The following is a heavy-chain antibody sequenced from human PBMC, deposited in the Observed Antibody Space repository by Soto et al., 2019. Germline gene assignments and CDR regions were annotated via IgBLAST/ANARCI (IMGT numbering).Heavy chain of an antibody. V-gene: IGHV4-4*02. J-gene: IGHJ2*01. Sequence: QVQLQESVPGLVKPSGTLSLTCAVSGGSISSSNWWSWVRKPPGKGLEWIGELYHSGSTNYNPSLNSRVTISVDKSKTQCSLKLSSVTAADTAVYYCARGPYSEMATIDWYFDLWGRGTLFTVSS. D-gene: IGHD5-12*01. CDR1: GGSISSSNW. CDR2: LYHSGST. CDR3: ARGPYSEMATIDWYFDL.